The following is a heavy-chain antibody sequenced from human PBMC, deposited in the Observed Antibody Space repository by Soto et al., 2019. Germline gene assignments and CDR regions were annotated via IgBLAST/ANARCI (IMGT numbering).Heavy chain of an antibody. Sequence: LSLTCAISGERVSSNSAGWNWIRQSASRGLEGLGRTYYRSKWYNDYAVSVKGRITINPDTSKNQSSLQLNSVTPEDTAVYYCARDRGGGYRFFDPWGQGTLVTVSS. J-gene: IGHJ5*02. CDR1: GERVSSNSAG. V-gene: IGHV6-1*01. CDR3: ARDRGGGYRFFDP. D-gene: IGHD2-21*02. CDR2: TYYRSKWYN.